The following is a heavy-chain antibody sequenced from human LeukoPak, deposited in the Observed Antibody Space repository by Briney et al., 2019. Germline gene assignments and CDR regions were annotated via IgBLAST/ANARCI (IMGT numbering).Heavy chain of an antibody. CDR1: GFTFDDYA. Sequence: GGSLRLSCAASGFTFDDYAMHWVRHAPGKGLEWVSGISWNSGSIGYADSVKGRFTISRDNAKNSLYLQMNSLRAEDTALYYCAKVLFSGYYYGMDVWGQGTTVTVSS. D-gene: IGHD6-19*01. CDR3: AKVLFSGYYYGMDV. V-gene: IGHV3-9*01. J-gene: IGHJ6*02. CDR2: ISWNSGSI.